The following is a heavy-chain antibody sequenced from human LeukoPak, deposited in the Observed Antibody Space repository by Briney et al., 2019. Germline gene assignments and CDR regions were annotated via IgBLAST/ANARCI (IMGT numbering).Heavy chain of an antibody. CDR1: GFTFSSYA. D-gene: IGHD3-10*01. Sequence: GRSLRLSCAASGFTFSSYAMHWVRQAPGKGLEWVAVISYDGSNKYYADSVKGRFTISRDNSKNTLYLQMNSLRAEDTAVYNCARVGASGAFDIWGQGTMVTVSS. CDR3: ARVGASGAFDI. CDR2: ISYDGSNK. J-gene: IGHJ3*02. V-gene: IGHV3-30-3*01.